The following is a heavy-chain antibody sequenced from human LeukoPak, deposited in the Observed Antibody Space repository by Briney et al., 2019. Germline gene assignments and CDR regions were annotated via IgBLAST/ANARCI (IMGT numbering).Heavy chain of an antibody. Sequence: SETLSLTCAVYGGSFSGYYWTWIRQPPGKGLEWIGEINHSGSTNYNPSLKSRVTISIDTSKSQFSLKLSSVTAADTAVYYCARLSTAVGGYDILTGYYPRYNWFDPWGQGTLVTVSS. V-gene: IGHV4-34*01. CDR1: GGSFSGYY. D-gene: IGHD3-9*01. CDR2: INHSGST. J-gene: IGHJ5*02. CDR3: ARLSTAVGGYDILTGYYPRYNWFDP.